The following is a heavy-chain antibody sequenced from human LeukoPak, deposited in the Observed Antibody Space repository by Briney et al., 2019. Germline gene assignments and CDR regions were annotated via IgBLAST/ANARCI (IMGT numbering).Heavy chain of an antibody. Sequence: SETLSLTCTVSGGSISSSSYYWRWIPHPPGKGLEWIGSIYYSGSPYHNPPLKSRVHISVDTSTNQSSLKRSSVTSADTAVYYCARLSLGSLWCGESPYYFDYWGQGTLVTVSS. CDR2: IYYSGSP. D-gene: IGHD3-10*01. CDR1: GGSISSSSYY. CDR3: ARLSLGSLWCGESPYYFDY. V-gene: IGHV4-39*01. J-gene: IGHJ4*02.